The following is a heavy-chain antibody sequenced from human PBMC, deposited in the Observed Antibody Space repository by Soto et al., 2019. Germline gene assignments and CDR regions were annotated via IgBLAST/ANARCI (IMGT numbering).Heavy chain of an antibody. J-gene: IGHJ4*02. D-gene: IGHD3-22*01. CDR2: INAGNGNT. Sequence: GASVKASCKASGYTFTSYAMHWVRQAPGQRLEWMGWINAGNGNTKYSQKFQGRVTITRDTSASTAYMELSSLRSEDTAVYYCARATSWLLSRPFDYWGQGTLVTVSS. CDR1: GYTFTSYA. V-gene: IGHV1-3*01. CDR3: ARATSWLLSRPFDY.